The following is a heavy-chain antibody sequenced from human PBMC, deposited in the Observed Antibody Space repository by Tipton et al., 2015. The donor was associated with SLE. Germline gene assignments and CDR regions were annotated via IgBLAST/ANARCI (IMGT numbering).Heavy chain of an antibody. V-gene: IGHV4-59*01. CDR1: GDSITYYY. CDR2: VYYGGST. CDR3: ATDRRIVVVPAAMDYNWFDP. Sequence: TLSLTCTVSGDSITYYYWSWIRQPPGKGLEWIGYVYYGGSTNYNPSLKSRVTISLDTSKNQFSLQLSSVTAADTAVYYCATDRRIVVVPAAMDYNWFDPGGHGALVTISS. D-gene: IGHD2-2*01. J-gene: IGHJ5*02.